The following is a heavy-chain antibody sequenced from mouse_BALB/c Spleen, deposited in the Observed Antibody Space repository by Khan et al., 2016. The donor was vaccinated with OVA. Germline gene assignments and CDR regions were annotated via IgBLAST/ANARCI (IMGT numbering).Heavy chain of an antibody. V-gene: IGHV3-2*02. Sequence: EVELVESGPGLVKPSQSLSLTCTVTGYSITSGYGWNWIRQFPGNKLEWMGYISYSGSTNYNPSINSRISITRDTSKNQFFLQLNSVTTEDTATYYCARTARIKYWGQGTTLTVSS. CDR2: ISYSGST. D-gene: IGHD1-2*01. J-gene: IGHJ2*01. CDR3: ARTARIKY. CDR1: GYSITSGYG.